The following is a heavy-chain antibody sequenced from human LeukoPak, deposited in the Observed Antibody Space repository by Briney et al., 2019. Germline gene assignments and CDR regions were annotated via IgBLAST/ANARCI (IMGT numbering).Heavy chain of an antibody. Sequence: GGSLRLSCAASGFTFSSYAMSWVRQAPGKGLEWVSAISGGSADYADSVKGRFSISIDNSKNTLYLQMNSLRAEDTAAYYCAKDRSSRYDFWSGSFSHYYYYYMDVWGKGTTVTVSS. CDR3: AKDRSSRYDFWSGSFSHYYYYYMDV. CDR2: ISGGSA. CDR1: GFTFSSYA. J-gene: IGHJ6*03. V-gene: IGHV3-23*01. D-gene: IGHD3-3*01.